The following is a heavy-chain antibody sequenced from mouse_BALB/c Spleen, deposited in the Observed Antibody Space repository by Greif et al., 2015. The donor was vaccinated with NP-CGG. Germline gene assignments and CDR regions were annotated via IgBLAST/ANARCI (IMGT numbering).Heavy chain of an antibody. D-gene: IGHD1-1*02. Sequence: EVHLVESGGGLVQPGGSLKLSCAASGFTFSSYGMSWVRQTPDKRLELVATINSNGGSTYYPDSVKGRFTISRDNAKNTLYLQMSSLKAEDTAMYYFARGGFPDYWGQGTTLTVSS. CDR2: INSNGGST. J-gene: IGHJ2*01. CDR3: ARGGFPDY. CDR1: GFTFSSYG. V-gene: IGHV5-6-3*01.